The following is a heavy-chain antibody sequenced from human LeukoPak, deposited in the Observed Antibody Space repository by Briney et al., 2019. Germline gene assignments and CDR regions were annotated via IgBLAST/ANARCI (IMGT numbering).Heavy chain of an antibody. CDR2: ISYDGSNK. V-gene: IGHV3-30*04. Sequence: GRSLRLSRAASRVTLSNYAMRSGCEGPAKGLGWVAVISYDGSNKYYADSVKGRFTLSRDKSKNTVDLQLTSLRAEDKAVYYCARDRDTRVGPTDIDYWGQGTLVTVSS. J-gene: IGHJ4*02. CDR3: ARDRDTRVGPTDIDY. CDR1: RVTLSNYA. D-gene: IGHD5-18*01.